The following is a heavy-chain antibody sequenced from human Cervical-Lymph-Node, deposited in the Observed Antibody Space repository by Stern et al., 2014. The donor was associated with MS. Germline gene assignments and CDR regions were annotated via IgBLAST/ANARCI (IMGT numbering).Heavy chain of an antibody. Sequence: VQLEVSGSELKKPGASAKVSCKASGYTFNKYAINWVRQTPGQGLEWMGCINTSTGNPTYAQCFTGRFVFSRDTSVSTASLLISSLKAEDSGVDYCARGRESDCEASVWGQGTLVTVSS. J-gene: IGHJ4*02. D-gene: IGHD2-21*02. CDR2: INTSTGNP. CDR1: GYTFNKYA. CDR3: ARGRESDCEASV. V-gene: IGHV7-4-1*02.